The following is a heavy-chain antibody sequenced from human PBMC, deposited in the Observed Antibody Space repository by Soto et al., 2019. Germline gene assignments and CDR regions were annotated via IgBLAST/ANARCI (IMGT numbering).Heavy chain of an antibody. CDR2: ISGSGGST. J-gene: IGHJ3*02. CDR1: GFIFISYA. D-gene: IGHD4-17*01. V-gene: IGHV3-23*01. CDR3: ARKNPDYGSDHAFDI. Sequence: PGGSLRLSCAASGFIFISYAMSWVRQAPWKGLEWVSAISGSGGSTYYADSVKGRFTISRDNSKNTLYLQMNSLRAEDTAVYYCARKNPDYGSDHAFDIWGQGTMVTVSS.